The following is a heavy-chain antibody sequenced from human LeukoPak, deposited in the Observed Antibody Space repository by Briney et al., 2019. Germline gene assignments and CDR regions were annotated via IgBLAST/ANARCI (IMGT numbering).Heavy chain of an antibody. D-gene: IGHD5-12*01. CDR3: ARGLLRLIDY. Sequence: SETLSLTCAVYGGSFSGYYWSWIRQPPGKGLEWIGEINHSGSTNHNPSLKSRVTISVDTSKNQFSLKLSSVTAADTAVYYCARGLLRLIDYWGQGTLVTVSS. J-gene: IGHJ4*02. CDR1: GGSFSGYY. V-gene: IGHV4-34*01. CDR2: INHSGST.